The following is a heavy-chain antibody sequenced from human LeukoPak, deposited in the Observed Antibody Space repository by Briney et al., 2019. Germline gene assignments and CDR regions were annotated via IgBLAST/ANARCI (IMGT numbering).Heavy chain of an antibody. V-gene: IGHV4-38-2*02. CDR3: ARTPTRSIFASSPDY. Sequence: SETLSLTCTVSGYSISSGYHWGWIRQPPGKGLEWIGSIYHSGSTYYNPSLKSRVTISVDTSKNQFSLKLRSVTAADTAVYYCARTPTRSIFASSPDYWGQGTLATVSS. D-gene: IGHD3-3*01. J-gene: IGHJ4*02. CDR2: IYHSGST. CDR1: GYSISSGYH.